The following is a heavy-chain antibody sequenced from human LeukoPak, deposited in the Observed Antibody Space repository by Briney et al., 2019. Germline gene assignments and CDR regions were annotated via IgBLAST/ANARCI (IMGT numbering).Heavy chain of an antibody. J-gene: IGHJ4*02. CDR2: SYISGST. V-gene: IGHV4-4*07. Sequence: SETLSLTCTVSGASINSYYWNWIRQPAGKGLEWIGRSYISGSTDYNPSLKSRVTVSVDTSQNQFSLKLTSVTAADTAGYYCARDQELGFWGQGTLVTVSS. CDR1: GASINSYY. CDR3: ARDQELGF. D-gene: IGHD3-10*01.